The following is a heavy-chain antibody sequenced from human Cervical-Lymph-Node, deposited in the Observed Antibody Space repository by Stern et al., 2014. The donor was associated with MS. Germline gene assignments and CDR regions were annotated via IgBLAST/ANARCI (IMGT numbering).Heavy chain of an antibody. V-gene: IGHV3-23*04. CDR3: AKSAVSDWYYFDY. J-gene: IGHJ4*02. Sequence: EVQLVESGGGLVQPGGSLRLSCAASGFTFSSYAMSWVRQAPGQGLDWVSSIRGSGSDKYYADPWKGRFTISKENSKNPLYLQMNSLRAEDTAVYSWAKSAVSDWYYFDYWGQGTLVTVSS. CDR1: GFTFSSYA. CDR2: IRGSGSDK. D-gene: IGHD2-21*01.